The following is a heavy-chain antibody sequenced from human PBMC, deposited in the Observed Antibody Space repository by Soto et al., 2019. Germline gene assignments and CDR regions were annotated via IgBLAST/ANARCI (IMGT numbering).Heavy chain of an antibody. CDR1: GFTFSNYA. Sequence: EEQLVESGGGLVQPGGSLRLSCAASGFTFSNYAMSWVRQAPGKGLEWVANITQDGSAKSYADSVRGRFTISRDNGKNSLSLQLVSVRADATAVSCSARCNGGSACWRQGHRVTAS. CDR2: ITQDGSAK. CDR3: ARCNGGSAC. D-gene: IGHD4-4*01. J-gene: IGHJ4*02. V-gene: IGHV3-7*05.